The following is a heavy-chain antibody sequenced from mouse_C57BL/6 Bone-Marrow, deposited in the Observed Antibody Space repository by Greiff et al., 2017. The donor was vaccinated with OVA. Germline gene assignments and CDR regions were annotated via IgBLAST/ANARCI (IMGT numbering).Heavy chain of an antibody. CDR1: GYPITSGYY. J-gene: IGHJ1*03. Sequence: ESGPGLVKPSQSLSLTCSVTGYPITSGYYWNWIRQFPGNKLEWMGYISYDGSNNYKPSLKNRNSITRDTSKNQCFLKLNAVTTEDTATYYCAREGYFDVWGTGTTVTVSS. CDR3: AREGYFDV. V-gene: IGHV3-6*01. CDR2: ISYDGSN.